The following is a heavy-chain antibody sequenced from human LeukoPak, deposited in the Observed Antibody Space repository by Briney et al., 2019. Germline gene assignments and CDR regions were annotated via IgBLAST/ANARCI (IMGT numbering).Heavy chain of an antibody. Sequence: PSQTLSLTCTVSGGSISSGSYYWSWIRQPAGKGLEWIGRIYTSGSTNYNPSLKSRVTISVDTSKNQFSLKLSSVTAADTAVYYCAREGYSSSSGGYYMDVWGKGTTVTVSS. J-gene: IGHJ6*03. CDR3: AREGYSSSSGGYYMDV. CDR1: GGSISSGSYY. CDR2: IYTSGST. D-gene: IGHD6-6*01. V-gene: IGHV4-61*02.